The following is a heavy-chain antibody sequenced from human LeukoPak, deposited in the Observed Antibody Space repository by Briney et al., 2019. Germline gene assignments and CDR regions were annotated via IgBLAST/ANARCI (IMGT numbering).Heavy chain of an antibody. J-gene: IGHJ6*02. D-gene: IGHD4-17*01. CDR3: ARDVTYGDFGMDV. V-gene: IGHV3-23*01. Sequence: GGSLRLSCAASGFTFSSYAMSWVRQAPGKGREWVSVISGSGGGTSYADSVKGRFTISRDNSKNTLYLQMNSLRAEDTAVYYCARDVTYGDFGMDVWGQGTTVTVSS. CDR1: GFTFSSYA. CDR2: ISGSGGGT.